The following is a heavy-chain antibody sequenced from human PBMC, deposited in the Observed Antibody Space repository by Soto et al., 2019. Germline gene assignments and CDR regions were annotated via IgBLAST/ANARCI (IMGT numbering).Heavy chain of an antibody. V-gene: IGHV3-53*01. CDR2: IYSGGST. Sequence: GGSLRLSCAASGFTVSSNCMSWVRQAPGKGLEWVSVIYSGGSTYYADSVKGRFTISRDNSKNTLYLQMNSLRAEDTAVYYCARGGIFGVVRGYYGMDVWGQGTTVTVSS. CDR3: ARGGIFGVVRGYYGMDV. D-gene: IGHD3-3*01. CDR1: GFTVSSNC. J-gene: IGHJ6*02.